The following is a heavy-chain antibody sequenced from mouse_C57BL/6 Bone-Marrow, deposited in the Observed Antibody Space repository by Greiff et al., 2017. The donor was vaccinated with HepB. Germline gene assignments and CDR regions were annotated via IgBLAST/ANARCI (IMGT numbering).Heavy chain of an antibody. CDR3: TREGNLTAMDY. V-gene: IGHV5-9-1*02. Sequence: EVQGVESGEGLVKPGGSLKLSCAASGFTFSSYAMSWVRQTPEKRLEWVAYISSGGDYIYYADTVKGRFTISRDNARNTLYLQMSSLKSEDTAMYYCTREGNLTAMDYWGQGTSVTVSS. CDR2: ISSGGDYI. D-gene: IGHD4-1*01. CDR1: GFTFSSYA. J-gene: IGHJ4*01.